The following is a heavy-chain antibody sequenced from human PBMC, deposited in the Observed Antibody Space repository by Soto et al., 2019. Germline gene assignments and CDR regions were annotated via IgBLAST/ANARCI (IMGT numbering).Heavy chain of an antibody. CDR3: ARWEAVAGLFAFDI. CDR2: IYYSGST. D-gene: IGHD6-19*01. CDR1: GGSISSSSYY. V-gene: IGHV4-39*01. J-gene: IGHJ3*02. Sequence: SETLSLTCTVSGGSISSSSYYWGWIRQPPGKGLEWIGSIYYSGSTYYNPSLKSRVTISVDTSKNQFSLKLSSVTAADTAVYYCARWEAVAGLFAFDIWGQGTMVTVSS.